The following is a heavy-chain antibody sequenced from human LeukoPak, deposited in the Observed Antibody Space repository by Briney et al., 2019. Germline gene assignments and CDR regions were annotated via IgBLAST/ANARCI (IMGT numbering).Heavy chain of an antibody. CDR3: ARVPINVDILTGYSQYYYYYYYMDV. Sequence: SVKVSCKASGGTFSSYAISWVRQAPGQGLEWMGGIIPIFGTANYAQKFQGRVTITADKSTSTAYMELSSLRSEDTAVYYCARVPINVDILTGYSQYYYYYYYMDVWGKGTTVTVSS. J-gene: IGHJ6*03. V-gene: IGHV1-69*06. CDR2: IIPIFGTA. D-gene: IGHD3-9*01. CDR1: GGTFSSYA.